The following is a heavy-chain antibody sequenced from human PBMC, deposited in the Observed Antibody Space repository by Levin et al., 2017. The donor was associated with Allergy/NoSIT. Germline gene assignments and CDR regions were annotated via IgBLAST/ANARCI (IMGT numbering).Heavy chain of an antibody. CDR2: IWNDGTNK. D-gene: IGHD1-1*01. J-gene: IGHJ6*02. Sequence: PGGSLRLSCAASGFTFRIYGMHWVRQAPGKGLTWVAFIWNDGTNKYYADSVEGRFTISRDNSRNTVSLQMNSLGAEDAGFFYCARAGYNDYRVPYYAMDLWGQGATVNVTS. CDR1: GFTFRIYG. CDR3: ARAGYNDYRVPYYAMDL. V-gene: IGHV3-33*01.